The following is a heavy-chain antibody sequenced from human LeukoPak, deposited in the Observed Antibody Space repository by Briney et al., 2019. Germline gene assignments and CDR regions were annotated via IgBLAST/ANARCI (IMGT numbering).Heavy chain of an antibody. J-gene: IGHJ3*02. D-gene: IGHD5-12*01. CDR1: GDLVSSNSAA. CDR2: TYYTSKWYN. CDR3: VRESGYELEACDM. V-gene: IGHV6-1*01. Sequence: SQTLSLTCAISGDLVSSNSAAWNWIRQSPSRGLEWLGRTYYTSKWYNDYAVSVKGRQTNNPDTYKNQFSLQLNSVAPEDTAGYYCVRESGYELEACDMWGQGTMVTVS.